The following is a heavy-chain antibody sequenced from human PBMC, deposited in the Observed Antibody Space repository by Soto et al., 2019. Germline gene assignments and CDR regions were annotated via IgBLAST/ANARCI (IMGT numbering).Heavy chain of an antibody. Sequence: PGGSLRLSCAASRFVFDDYWMNWVRQAPGKGLEWVANIKQDGSEKYYVDSVKGRFIISRDNAKNSLYLQMNSLRAEDTAVYYCARDRYSGYDLSYYGMDVWGQGTTVTVSS. V-gene: IGHV3-7*01. J-gene: IGHJ6*02. CDR2: IKQDGSEK. CDR3: ARDRYSGYDLSYYGMDV. CDR1: RFVFDDYW. D-gene: IGHD5-12*01.